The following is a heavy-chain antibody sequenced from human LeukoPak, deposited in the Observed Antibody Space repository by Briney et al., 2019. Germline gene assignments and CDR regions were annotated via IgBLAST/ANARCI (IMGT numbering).Heavy chain of an antibody. J-gene: IGHJ1*01. CDR3: ARGSRIAVAGTQYFQH. CDR2: INHSGST. V-gene: IGHV4-34*01. Sequence: SETLSLTCTVSSGSISSYYWSWIRQPPGKGLEWIGEINHSGSTNYNPSLKSRVTISVDTSKNQFSLKLSSVTAADTAVYYCARGSRIAVAGTQYFQHWGQGTLVTVSS. D-gene: IGHD6-19*01. CDR1: SGSISSYY.